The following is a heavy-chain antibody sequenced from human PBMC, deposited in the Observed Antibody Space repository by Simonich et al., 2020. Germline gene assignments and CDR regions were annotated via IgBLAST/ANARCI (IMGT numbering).Heavy chain of an antibody. Sequence: EVQLVESGGGLVQPGGSLRLSCAASGFTFSSYEMNWVRQAPGKGLEWVSYISSSGSTIYYADSVKGRFTISRDNAKNSLYRQMNSLRAEDTAVYYCARDFRLQLVEIGTYYYYGMDVCGQGTTVTVSS. CDR2: ISSSGSTI. CDR3: ARDFRLQLVEIGTYYYYGMDV. J-gene: IGHJ6*02. V-gene: IGHV3-48*03. CDR1: GFTFSSYE. D-gene: IGHD6-6*01.